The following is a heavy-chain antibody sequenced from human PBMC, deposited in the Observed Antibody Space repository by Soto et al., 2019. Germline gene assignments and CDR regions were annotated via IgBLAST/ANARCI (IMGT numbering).Heavy chain of an antibody. D-gene: IGHD3-10*01. CDR2: ISGTGGGT. J-gene: IGHJ6*02. CDR3: AKRAFYGSGIPNYRGMDG. CDR1: GFTFSNYA. V-gene: IGHV3-23*01. Sequence: EVHLLESGGGLVQPGGSLRLSCAASGFTFSNYAMTWVRQAPGKGLEWVSVISGTGGGTNNADSAKGRFTTSRDNSKNTVYLQMNSLRAEDTAVYYCAKRAFYGSGIPNYRGMDGWGQGTAVTVSS.